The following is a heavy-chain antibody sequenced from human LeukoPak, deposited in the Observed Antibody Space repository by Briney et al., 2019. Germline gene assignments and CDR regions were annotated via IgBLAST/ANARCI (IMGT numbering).Heavy chain of an antibody. J-gene: IGHJ3*02. D-gene: IGHD2-15*01. CDR2: FDPEDGEK. V-gene: IGHV1-24*01. CDR3: ARVRSHVVVAGRWVFDM. CDR1: GYTLTELS. Sequence: ASLKVSCKVSGYTLTELSMHWVRQAPGKGLEWMEGFDPEDGEKIYAQRFQGRVTMTEDTSTDTAYMELSSLRSEDTAVYHCARVRSHVVVAGRWVFDMWGQGTMVTVS.